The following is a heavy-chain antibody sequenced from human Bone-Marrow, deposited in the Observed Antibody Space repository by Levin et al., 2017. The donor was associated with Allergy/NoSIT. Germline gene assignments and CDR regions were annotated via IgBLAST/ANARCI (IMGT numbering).Heavy chain of an antibody. CDR2: IYNSRNT. V-gene: IGHV4-59*01. Sequence: SQTLSLTCPVSGGSISTYYWSWIRQPPGKGLEWVGFIYNSRNTTYNPSLKSRFTISLDTPRNQFSLRLSSVTAADTAIYYCARSYDSDRSGFDYWGQGGLVTVSS. D-gene: IGHD3-22*01. J-gene: IGHJ4*02. CDR3: ARSYDSDRSGFDY. CDR1: GGSISTYY.